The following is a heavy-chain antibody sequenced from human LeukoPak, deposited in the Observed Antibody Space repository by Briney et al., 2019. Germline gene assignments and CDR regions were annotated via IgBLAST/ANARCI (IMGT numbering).Heavy chain of an antibody. CDR3: AKGAFLEWLLYDFDY. Sequence: GGSLRLSCAASGFTFDDYAMHWVRQVPGKGLEWVSGISWSSERIGYADSVKGRFTISRDNAKNSLSLQMNSLRAEDTALYYCAKGAFLEWLLYDFDYWGQGTLVTVS. CDR2: ISWSSERI. J-gene: IGHJ4*02. CDR1: GFTFDDYA. V-gene: IGHV3-9*01. D-gene: IGHD3-3*01.